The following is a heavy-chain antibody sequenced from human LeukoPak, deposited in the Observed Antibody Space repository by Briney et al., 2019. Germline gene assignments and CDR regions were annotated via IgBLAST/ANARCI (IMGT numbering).Heavy chain of an antibody. J-gene: IGHJ4*02. CDR2: INSDGSST. CDR1: GFTCSSYW. CDR3: ARVWYDSSGYYYEYFDY. D-gene: IGHD3-22*01. Sequence: PGGSLRLSCAASGFTCSSYWMHWVRQAPGKGLVWVSRINSDGSSTSYADSVKGRFTISRDNAKNTLYLQMNSLRAEDTAVYYCARVWYDSSGYYYEYFDYWGQGTLVTVSS. V-gene: IGHV3-74*01.